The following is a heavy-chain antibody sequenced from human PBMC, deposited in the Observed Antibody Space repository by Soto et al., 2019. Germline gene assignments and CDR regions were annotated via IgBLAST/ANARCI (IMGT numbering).Heavy chain of an antibody. V-gene: IGHV5-10-1*01. CDR1: GYSFTSYW. Sequence: PVESLKISCNGSGYSFTSYWISWVRQMPWKGLEWMGRIDPSDSYTNYSPSFQGHVTISADKSISTAYLQWSSLKASDTAMYYCARLTVRGADYYYGMDVWGQGTTVTVSS. J-gene: IGHJ6*02. CDR2: IDPSDSYT. CDR3: ARLTVRGADYYYGMDV. D-gene: IGHD3-10*01.